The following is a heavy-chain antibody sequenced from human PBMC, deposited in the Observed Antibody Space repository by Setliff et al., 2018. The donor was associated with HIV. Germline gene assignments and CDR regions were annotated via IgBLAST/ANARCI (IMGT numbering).Heavy chain of an antibody. Sequence: SETLSLTCTVSGGSISSSSYYWGWIRQPPGKGLEWIGSIYYSGNTYYNPSLKSRVTISVDTSKNQFSLNLNSVTAADTALYYCARDRGILSNWLYYFDSWGQGTLGTVPQ. CDR3: ARDRGILSNWLYYFDS. J-gene: IGHJ4*02. CDR1: GGSISSSSYY. V-gene: IGHV4-39*07. CDR2: IYYSGNT. D-gene: IGHD6-13*01.